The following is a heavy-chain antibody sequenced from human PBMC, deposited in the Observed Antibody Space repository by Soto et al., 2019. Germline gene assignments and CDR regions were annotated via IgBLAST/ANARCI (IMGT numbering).Heavy chain of an antibody. D-gene: IGHD3-10*01. CDR1: EFTFSSYW. V-gene: IGHV3-74*01. J-gene: IGHJ6*02. CDR2: LNEDGSFT. CDR3: ARDLSGRADV. Sequence: EVQLVESGGGLVRPGGSLRLSCVASEFTFSSYWMHWVRQVPGKGLVWVSRLNEDGSFTTYADSVKCRFTISRDNAKKTLYLQMNSLRAEDTAVYYCARDLSGRADVWGQGTTVTVSS.